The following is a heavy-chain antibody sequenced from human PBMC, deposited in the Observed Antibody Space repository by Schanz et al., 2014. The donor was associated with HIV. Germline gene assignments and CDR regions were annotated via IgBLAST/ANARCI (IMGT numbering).Heavy chain of an antibody. D-gene: IGHD3-10*01. CDR1: GFIFSDYG. J-gene: IGHJ6*02. Sequence: QVQLVESGGGVVQPGRSLKVSCVVSGFIFSDYGIHWVRQAPGKGLEWVAVISYDGTNKKFADSVKGRFTISRDNSKNTLSLQMNSLRAEDTAIYYCAKGYYSSYYYYGMDVWGQGTTVTVSS. CDR3: AKGYYSSYYYYGMDV. V-gene: IGHV3-30*18. CDR2: ISYDGTNK.